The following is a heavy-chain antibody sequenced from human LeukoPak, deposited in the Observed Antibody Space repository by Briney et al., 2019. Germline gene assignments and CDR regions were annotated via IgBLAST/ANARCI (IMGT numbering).Heavy chain of an antibody. J-gene: IGHJ4*02. CDR1: GGSISSGSYY. V-gene: IGHV4-61*02. Sequence: SETLSLTCTVSGGSISSGSYYWSWIRQPAGKGLEWIGRIFTSGSTNYNPSLKSRVTISVDTSKNQFSPKLSSVTAADTAVYYCARDFRDDSSSWFDYWGQGTLVTVSS. D-gene: IGHD6-13*01. CDR3: ARDFRDDSSSWFDY. CDR2: IFTSGST.